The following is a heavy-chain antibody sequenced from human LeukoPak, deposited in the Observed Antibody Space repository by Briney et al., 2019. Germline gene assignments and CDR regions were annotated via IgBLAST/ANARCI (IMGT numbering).Heavy chain of an antibody. J-gene: IGHJ4*02. Sequence: PGGSLRLSCAASGFTFDDYAMHWVRQAPGKGLEWVSGISWNSGSIGYADSVKGRFTISRDNAKNSLYLQMNSLRAEDTALYYCAKDIMEIXAFDYWGQGTLVTVSS. CDR1: GFTFDDYA. D-gene: IGHD1-1*01. V-gene: IGHV3-9*01. CDR2: ISWNSGSI. CDR3: AKDIMEIXAFDY.